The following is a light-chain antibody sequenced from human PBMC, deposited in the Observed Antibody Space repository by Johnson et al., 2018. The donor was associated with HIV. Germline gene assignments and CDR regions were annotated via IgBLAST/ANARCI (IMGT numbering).Light chain of an antibody. J-gene: IGLJ1*01. CDR1: SSNIGINY. Sequence: QSVLTQPPSVSAAPGQNVNISCSGGSSNIGINYVSWFQQLPGTAPTVLIYDNNERPSGIPDRFSDSQSGTSATLAITGLQTGDEADDYCGPWETSLSAGLLYVFGPGTKFTVI. CDR3: GPWETSLSAGLLYV. CDR2: DNN. V-gene: IGLV1-51*01.